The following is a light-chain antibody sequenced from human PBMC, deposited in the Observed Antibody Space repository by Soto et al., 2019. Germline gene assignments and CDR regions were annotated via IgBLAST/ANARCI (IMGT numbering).Light chain of an antibody. CDR3: QVWDSSSDPVV. V-gene: IGLV3-21*02. CDR1: NIGSKS. CDR2: DDS. Sequence: SYELTQPPSVSVAPGQTARSTCGGTNIGSKSVHWYQQKPGQAPVLVVYDDSDRPSGIPERFSGSNSGNTATLTISRVEAGDEADYYCQVWDSSSDPVVFGGGTKLTVL. J-gene: IGLJ2*01.